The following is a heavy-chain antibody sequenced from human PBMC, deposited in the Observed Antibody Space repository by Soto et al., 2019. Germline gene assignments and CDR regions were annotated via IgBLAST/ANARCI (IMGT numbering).Heavy chain of an antibody. CDR1: GGSISRGDYY. Sequence: SETLSLTCTVSGGSISRGDYYWSWIRQSPGKGLEWIGNIYYTGTTSYNPSFNSRLLISVDTAERQFSLNLMSVTVADTAVYFCVRWDTITAYDNWGQGILVTVSS. J-gene: IGHJ4*02. V-gene: IGHV4-30-4*01. CDR3: VRWDTITAYDN. CDR2: IYYTGTT. D-gene: IGHD5-18*01.